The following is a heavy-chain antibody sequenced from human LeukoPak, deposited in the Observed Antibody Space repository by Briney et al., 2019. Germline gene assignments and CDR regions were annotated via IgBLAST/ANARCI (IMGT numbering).Heavy chain of an antibody. V-gene: IGHV3-23*01. CDR2: ISATGGTT. CDR1: GFTFSSYG. D-gene: IGHD2-15*01. J-gene: IGHJ6*03. Sequence: GGSLRLSCAASGFTFSSYGMSWVRQAPGKGLEWVSAISATGGTTYYADSVKGRFTISRDNSKNTLYLQMNGLRAEDTAIYYCAKNGDRGAYCSGGSCYPYYYYYIDVWGKGTTVTISS. CDR3: AKNGDRGAYCSGGSCYPYYYYYIDV.